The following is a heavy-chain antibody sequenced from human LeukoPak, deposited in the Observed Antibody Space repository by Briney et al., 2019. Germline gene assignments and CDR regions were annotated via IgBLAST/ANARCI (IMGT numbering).Heavy chain of an antibody. CDR2: TYSRGST. V-gene: IGHV4-4*02. Sequence: PSETLSLTCAVSRGSISSTNWRSWVRQPPGKGLEGIGETYSRGSTKYTPLLKSRVPISITQSKNQFPLKLAPGPPANPAVYYCARVPRWNEHHAFDIWGQATMLTLPS. CDR1: RGSISSTNW. J-gene: IGHJ3*02. CDR3: ARVPRWNEHHAFDI. D-gene: IGHD1-1*01.